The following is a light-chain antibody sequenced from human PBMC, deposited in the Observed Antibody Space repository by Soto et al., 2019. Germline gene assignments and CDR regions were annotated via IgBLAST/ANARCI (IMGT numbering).Light chain of an antibody. CDR2: DVT. CDR3: CSYAGSYTFYV. J-gene: IGLJ1*01. V-gene: IGLV2-11*01. CDR1: SSDVGGYDY. Sequence: QSALTQPRSVSGSPGQSVTISCTGSSSDVGGYDYVSWYQHRPGTAPKLLIYDVTMRPSGVPDRFSGSKSANTASLTISGLQAEDEADYYCCSYAGSYTFYVFGTGIKVTVL.